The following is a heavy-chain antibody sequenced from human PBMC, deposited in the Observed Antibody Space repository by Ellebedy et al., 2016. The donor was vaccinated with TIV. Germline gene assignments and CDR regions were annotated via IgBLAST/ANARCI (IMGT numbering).Heavy chain of an antibody. J-gene: IGHJ2*01. CDR1: GFTFDDYG. D-gene: IGHD1-26*01. V-gene: IGHV3-20*04. Sequence: GESLKISXAASGFTFDDYGMSWVRQAPGKGLEWVSGINWNGGSTGYADSVKGRFTISRDNSKNTLYLQMNSLRAEDTAVYYCAKAAMGYWYFDLWGRGTLVTVSS. CDR3: AKAAMGYWYFDL. CDR2: INWNGGST.